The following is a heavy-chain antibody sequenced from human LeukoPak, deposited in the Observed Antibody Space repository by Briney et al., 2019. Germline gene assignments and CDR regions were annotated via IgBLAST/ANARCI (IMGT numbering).Heavy chain of an antibody. CDR3: ANAATVTTVYYFDY. CDR1: GYIFTSYY. J-gene: IGHJ4*02. D-gene: IGHD4-11*01. CDR2: INPSGGSI. V-gene: IGHV1-46*01. Sequence: GASVKVSCKASGYIFTSYYMYWVRQAPGQGLEWMGIINPSGGSIRYAQKFQGRVTMTRDTSTSTVYMELSSLRSEDTAVYYCANAATVTTVYYFDYWGQGTLVTVSS.